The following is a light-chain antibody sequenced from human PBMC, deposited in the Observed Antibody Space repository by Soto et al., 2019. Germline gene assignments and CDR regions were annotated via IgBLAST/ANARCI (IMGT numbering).Light chain of an antibody. V-gene: IGKV3-20*01. J-gene: IGKJ2*01. CDR2: GAS. CDR1: QSVSSNY. Sequence: EIVLTQSPGTLSLSPGERATLSCRASQSVSSNYLAWYQQKPGQAPRLLIYGASRRAPGIADRFSGSGSGTDFTLTISRLEPEDFPVYYCQQYGSSPVTFGQGTK. CDR3: QQYGSSPVT.